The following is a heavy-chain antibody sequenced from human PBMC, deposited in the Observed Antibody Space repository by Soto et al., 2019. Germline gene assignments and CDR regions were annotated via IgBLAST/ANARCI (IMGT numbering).Heavy chain of an antibody. Sequence: GGSLRLSCAASGFTFSDYYMSWIRQAPGKGLEWVSYISGSRSYTHYADSVEGRFTLSRDNAKNSLYLQMNSLRAEDTAVYYCSRRPSSGWYLDFWDQVTLVTVSS. CDR1: GFTFSDYY. V-gene: IGHV3-11*06. CDR3: SRRPSSGWYLDF. J-gene: IGHJ4*02. CDR2: ISGSRSYT. D-gene: IGHD6-19*01.